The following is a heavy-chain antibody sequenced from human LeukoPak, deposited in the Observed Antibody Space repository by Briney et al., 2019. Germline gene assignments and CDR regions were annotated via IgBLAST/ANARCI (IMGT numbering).Heavy chain of an antibody. D-gene: IGHD5-12*01. V-gene: IGHV1-69*13. CDR1: GYTFTGYH. CDR2: IIPILGTA. CDR3: ARGIVATITTAFDY. Sequence: ASVKVSCKASGYTFTGYHMHWVRQAPGQGLEWMGGIIPILGTANYAQKFQGRVTITADESTSTAYMELSSLRSEDTAVYYCARGIVATITTAFDYWGQGTLVTVSS. J-gene: IGHJ4*02.